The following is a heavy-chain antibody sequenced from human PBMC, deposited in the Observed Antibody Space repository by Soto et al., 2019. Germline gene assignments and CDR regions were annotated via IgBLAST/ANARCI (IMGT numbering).Heavy chain of an antibody. D-gene: IGHD2-15*01. CDR3: SRAGRGYCSGGSCYSGLYGMDV. Sequence: SETLSLTCAVSGGSISSSNWWNWVRQPPGKGLEWIGQIYHSGSTNYNPSLNSRVTISVDKSKNQFSLKLSSVTAADTAVYYCSRAGRGYCSGGSCYSGLYGMDVWGQGTTVTVSS. J-gene: IGHJ6*02. V-gene: IGHV4-4*02. CDR1: GGSISSSNW. CDR2: IYHSGST.